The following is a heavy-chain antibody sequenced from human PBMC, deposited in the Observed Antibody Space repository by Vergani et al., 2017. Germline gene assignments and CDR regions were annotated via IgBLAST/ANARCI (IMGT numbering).Heavy chain of an antibody. CDR1: GFTVSSNY. D-gene: IGHD1-26*01. V-gene: IGHV3-53*01. J-gene: IGHJ3*02. Sequence: EVQLVESGGGLIQPGGSLRLSCAASGFTVSSNYMSWVRQAPGKGLEWVSVIYSGGSTYYADSVKGRFTISRDNSKNTLYLQMNSLRAEDTAVYYCARDHSGSYLYEAGAFDIWGQGTMVTVSS. CDR2: IYSGGST. CDR3: ARDHSGSYLYEAGAFDI.